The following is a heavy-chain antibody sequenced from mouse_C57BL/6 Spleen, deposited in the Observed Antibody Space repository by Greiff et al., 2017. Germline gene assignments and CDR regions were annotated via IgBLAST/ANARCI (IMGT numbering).Heavy chain of an antibody. V-gene: IGHV1-82*01. D-gene: IGHD2-4*01. CDR3: ARYDYDVAY. Sequence: VKLMESGPELVKPGASVKISCKASGYAFSSSWMTWVKQRPGKGLEWIGRIYPGDGDTNYNGKFKGKATLTADKSSSTAYMQRSSLTSEDSAVYFCARYDYDVAYWGRGTLVTVSA. J-gene: IGHJ3*01. CDR1: GYAFSSSW. CDR2: IYPGDGDT.